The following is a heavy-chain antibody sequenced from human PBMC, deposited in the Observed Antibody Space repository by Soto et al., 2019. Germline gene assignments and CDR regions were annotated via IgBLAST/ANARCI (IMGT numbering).Heavy chain of an antibody. V-gene: IGHV3-33*01. CDR1: GFTFSSYG. D-gene: IGHD1-26*01. CDR2: IWYDGSNK. Sequence: QVQLAESGGGVVRPGRSLRLSCAASGFTFSSYGMHWVRQAPAKGLEWVAVIWYDGSNKHYADPVKGRFTTSRDNSKNPLSLQMDSLRADDTAIYYRASYIDWYSNSSGFDNWGQGTLVTVAS. CDR3: ASYIDWYSNSSGFDN. J-gene: IGHJ4*02.